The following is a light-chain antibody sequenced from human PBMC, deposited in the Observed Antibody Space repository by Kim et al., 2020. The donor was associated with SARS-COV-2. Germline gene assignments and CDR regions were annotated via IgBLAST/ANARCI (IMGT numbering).Light chain of an antibody. V-gene: IGLV2-14*03. J-gene: IGLJ1*01. CDR3: SSYRSGDTLV. CDR2: NVR. CDR1: SIDVGGYSY. Sequence: GQSITISCTGTSIDVGGYSYVSWYQQHPGTAPKVILYNVRNRPSGFSNRFSGSKSGNTASLTISGLQAEDEADYYCSSYRSGDTLVFGTGTKVTVL.